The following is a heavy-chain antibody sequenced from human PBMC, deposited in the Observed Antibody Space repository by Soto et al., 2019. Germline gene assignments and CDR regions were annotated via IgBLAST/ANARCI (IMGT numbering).Heavy chain of an antibody. CDR2: ISYDGDNK. CDR3: ARPWGQLSTYYYGMDT. CDR1: GFTFRNYA. J-gene: IGHJ6*02. Sequence: GGPLRLSCAASGFTFRNYAMHWVRQAPGKGLEWVATISYDGDNKYYTDSVKGPFTISRDNSKNTLYLQMNSLRPEDTAVYYCARPWGQLSTYYYGMDTWGQGTTVTVSS. V-gene: IGHV3-30-3*01. D-gene: IGHD3-16*01.